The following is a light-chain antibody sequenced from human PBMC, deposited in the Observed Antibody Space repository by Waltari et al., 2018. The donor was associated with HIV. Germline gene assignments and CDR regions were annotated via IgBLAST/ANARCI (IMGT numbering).Light chain of an antibody. CDR3: QQYGSSIT. V-gene: IGKV3-20*01. CDR1: QSVRANF. CDR2: GAA. Sequence: IVLTQSPATLSLSPGETATLSCRARQSVRANFIAWYQCKPGQAPRLLIHGAADRAAGIPERFSGGGAGKDLTLNNSRLEPEEFGIYYCQQYGSSITFGGGTKVEIK. J-gene: IGKJ4*01.